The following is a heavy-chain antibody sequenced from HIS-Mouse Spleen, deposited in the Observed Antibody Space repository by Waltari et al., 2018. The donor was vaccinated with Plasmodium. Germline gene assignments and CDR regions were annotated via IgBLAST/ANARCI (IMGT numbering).Heavy chain of an antibody. CDR2: IYYSGST. V-gene: IGHV4-39*07. CDR1: GGSISSSSYY. D-gene: IGHD1-7*01. Sequence: GPGLVKPSETLSLTCTVSGGSISSSSYYWGWIRQPPGKGLGWIGSIYYSGSTYYKPSLKSRVTISVDTSKNQFSLKLSSVTAADTAVYYCARDRITGTSYFDYWGQGTLVTVSS. J-gene: IGHJ4*02. CDR3: ARDRITGTSYFDY.